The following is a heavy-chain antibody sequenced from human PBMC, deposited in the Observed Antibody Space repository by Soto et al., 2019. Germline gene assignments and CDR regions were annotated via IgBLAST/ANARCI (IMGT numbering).Heavy chain of an antibody. J-gene: IGHJ6*02. CDR3: ARDLFAPRGYSYGPEENYYYYGMDV. V-gene: IGHV4-30-4*01. Sequence: SETLSLTCTVSGGSISSGDYYWSWIRQPPGKGLEWIGYIYYSGSTYYNPSLKSRVTISVDTSKNQFSLKLSSVTAADTAVDYCARDLFAPRGYSYGPEENYYYYGMDVWGQGTTVTVSS. CDR2: IYYSGST. CDR1: GGSISSGDYY. D-gene: IGHD5-18*01.